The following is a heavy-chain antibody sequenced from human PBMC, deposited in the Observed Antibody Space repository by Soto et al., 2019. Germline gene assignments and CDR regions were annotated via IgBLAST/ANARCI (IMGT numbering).Heavy chain of an antibody. D-gene: IGHD2-2*01. CDR1: GGSISSSNW. V-gene: IGHV4-4*02. J-gene: IGHJ4*02. Sequence: SETLSLTCAVSGGSISSSNWWSWVRQPPGKGLEWIGEIYHSGSTNYNPSLKSRVTISVDKSKNQFSLKLSSVTAADTAVYYCARLLGVLVPDASNTQYSFDYWGQGTLVTVSS. CDR2: IYHSGST. CDR3: ARLLGVLVPDASNTQYSFDY.